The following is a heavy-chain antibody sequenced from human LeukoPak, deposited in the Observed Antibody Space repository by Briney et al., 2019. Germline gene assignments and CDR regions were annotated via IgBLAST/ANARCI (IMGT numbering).Heavy chain of an antibody. Sequence: GESLKISCQGPGYSFTSYWSGWVRQLPGKGRGWLRIIYPGDSDTRYSAAFKGQVTISADKSISTAYMQWSSLKASDTAMYYCARLGITGTTNYYYYYGMDVWGQGTTVTVSS. CDR3: ARLGITGTTNYYYYYGMDV. CDR1: GYSFTSYW. J-gene: IGHJ6*02. D-gene: IGHD1-7*01. CDR2: IYPGDSDT. V-gene: IGHV5-51*01.